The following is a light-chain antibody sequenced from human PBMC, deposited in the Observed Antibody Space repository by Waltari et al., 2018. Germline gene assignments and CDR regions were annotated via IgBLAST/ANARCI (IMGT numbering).Light chain of an antibody. V-gene: IGKV1-33*01. J-gene: IGKJ4*01. Sequence: DIQMTQSPSSLSASVRDRVTITCQASQDISNYLNWYQQKPGKAPKLLIYDASNLETGVPSRFSGSGSGTDFTFTISSLQPEDIATYYCQQYDNLPTPTFGGGTKVEIK. CDR3: QQYDNLPTPT. CDR1: QDISNY. CDR2: DAS.